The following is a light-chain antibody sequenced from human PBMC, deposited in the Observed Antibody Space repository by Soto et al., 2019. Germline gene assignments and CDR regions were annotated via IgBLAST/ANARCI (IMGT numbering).Light chain of an antibody. CDR1: QGISKY. Sequence: DIQMTQSPSSLAASVGDRVSISCRASQGISKYLAWYQQKPGKVPKVLIYAASTLQSGVPSRFSGSGSGTDFTLTIISLQPDDVATYYCQKCNSAPLTFGGGTKV. J-gene: IGKJ4*01. CDR3: QKCNSAPLT. V-gene: IGKV1-27*01. CDR2: AAS.